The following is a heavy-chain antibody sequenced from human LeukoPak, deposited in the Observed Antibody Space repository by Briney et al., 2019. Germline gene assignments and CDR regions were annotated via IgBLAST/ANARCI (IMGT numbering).Heavy chain of an antibody. CDR1: GGSISSYY. J-gene: IGHJ6*03. V-gene: IGHV4-59*01. D-gene: IGHD3-16*01. CDR2: IYYSGST. CDR3: ARETSQKGAHYMDV. Sequence: SETLCLTCTVSGGSISSYYWSWIRQPPGKGLEWIGYIYYSGSTNYNPSLKSRVTISVDTSKNQLSLKLTSVTAADTAVYYCARETSQKGAHYMDVWGKGTTVTISS.